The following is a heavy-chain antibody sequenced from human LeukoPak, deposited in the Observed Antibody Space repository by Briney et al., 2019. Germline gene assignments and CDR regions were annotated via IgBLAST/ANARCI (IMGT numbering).Heavy chain of an antibody. D-gene: IGHD2-15*01. J-gene: IGHJ6*04. Sequence: SVKVSCKASGGTFSSYAISWVRQAPGQGLEWMGGIIPIFGTVNYAQKFQGSVTITADESTSTAYMELSSLRSEDTAVYYCARESVAVDIVVVVAAYGMDVWGKGTTVTVSS. CDR2: IIPIFGTV. V-gene: IGHV1-69*13. CDR1: GGTFSSYA. CDR3: ARESVAVDIVVVVAAYGMDV.